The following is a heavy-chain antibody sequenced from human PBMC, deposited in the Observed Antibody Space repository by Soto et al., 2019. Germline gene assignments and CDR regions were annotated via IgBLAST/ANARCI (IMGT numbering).Heavy chain of an antibody. CDR1: GFIFTTYW. D-gene: IGHD1-26*01. CDR2: INHDGSGK. J-gene: IGHJ4*02. V-gene: IGHV3-7*01. CDR3: GRDAWEP. Sequence: EVHLVESGGGLVQRGGSLRLSCAASGFIFTTYWMGWVRQAPGKGLEWVATINHDGSGKFYLDSVNGRFTISRDNAKNSLYLQMTSVRAEDAAVYYCGRDAWEPWGQGTLVTVSS.